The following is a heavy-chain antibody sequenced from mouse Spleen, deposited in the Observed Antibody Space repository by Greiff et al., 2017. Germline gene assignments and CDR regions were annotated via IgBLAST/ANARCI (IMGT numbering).Heavy chain of an antibody. CDR2: ISSGSSTI. CDR3: AKIWLRRDWYFDV. CDR1: GFTFSDYG. Sequence: EVQLVESGGGLVKPGGSLKLSCAASGFTFSDYGMHWVRQAPEKGLEWVAYISSGSSTIYYADTVKGRFTISRDNAKNTLFLQMTSLRSEDTAMYYCAKIWLRRDWYFDVWGAGTTVTVSS. D-gene: IGHD2-2*01. J-gene: IGHJ1*01. V-gene: IGHV5-17*01.